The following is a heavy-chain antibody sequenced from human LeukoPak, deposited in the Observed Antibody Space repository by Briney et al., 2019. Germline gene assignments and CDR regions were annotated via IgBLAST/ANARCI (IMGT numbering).Heavy chain of an antibody. Sequence: GGSLRLSCAASGFTFSSYWMHWVRQAPGKGLVWVSRINSDGSSTSYADSVKGRFTISRDNAKNSLYLQMNSLRAEDTAVYYCARHSDYDILTGPNDYWGQGTLVTVSS. D-gene: IGHD3-9*01. CDR2: INSDGSST. V-gene: IGHV3-74*01. CDR3: ARHSDYDILTGPNDY. J-gene: IGHJ4*02. CDR1: GFTFSSYW.